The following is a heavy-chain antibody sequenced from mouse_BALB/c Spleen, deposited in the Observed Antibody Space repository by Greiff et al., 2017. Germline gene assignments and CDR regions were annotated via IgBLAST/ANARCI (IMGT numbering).Heavy chain of an antibody. CDR3: ARGTTVD. J-gene: IGHJ4*01. CDR2: ISNGGGST. CDR1: GFTFSSYT. V-gene: IGHV5-12-2*01. D-gene: IGHD1-1*01. Sequence: DVKLVESGGGLVQPGGSLKLSCAASGFTFSSYTMSWVRQTPEKRLEWVAYISNGGGSTYYPDTVKGRFTISRDNAKNTLYLQMSSLKSEDTAMYYCARGTTVDWGQGTSVTVSS.